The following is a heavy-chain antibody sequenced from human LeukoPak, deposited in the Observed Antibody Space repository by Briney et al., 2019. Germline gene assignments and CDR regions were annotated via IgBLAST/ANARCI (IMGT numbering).Heavy chain of an antibody. CDR3: ARENSGGWRAYYYYMDV. CDR1: GGSISSSSYL. CDR2: IYYSGST. Sequence: ASETLSLTCTVSGGSISSSSYLWGWIRQPPGKGLEWIGNIYYSGSTYYNPSLKSRVTISLDTSKNQFSLKLSSVTAADTAVYYCARENSGGWRAYYYYMDVWGKGTTVTVSS. D-gene: IGHD2-15*01. J-gene: IGHJ6*03. V-gene: IGHV4-39*07.